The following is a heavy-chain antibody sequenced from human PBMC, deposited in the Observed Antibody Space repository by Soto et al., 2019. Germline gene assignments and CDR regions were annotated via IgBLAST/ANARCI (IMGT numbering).Heavy chain of an antibody. J-gene: IGHJ6*02. CDR2: ISYSGTT. Sequence: TLSLTGTVSGGSISSGDYYWSWVRQHPGKGLEWIGYISYSGTTYYNPALKSRVTISLDTSKNQFSLKLSSVTAADTAVYYCARDGRVRGVPYGMDVWGQGTTVTAP. V-gene: IGHV4-31*03. CDR1: GGSISSGDYY. D-gene: IGHD3-10*01. CDR3: ARDGRVRGVPYGMDV.